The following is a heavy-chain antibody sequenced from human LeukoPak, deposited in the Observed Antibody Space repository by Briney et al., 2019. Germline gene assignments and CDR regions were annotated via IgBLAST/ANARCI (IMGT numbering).Heavy chain of an antibody. D-gene: IGHD6-13*01. J-gene: IGHJ5*02. CDR2: IYYTGRT. V-gene: IGHV4-39*01. Sequence: SETLSLTCTVSGGSISSSGHSWGWIRQPPGKWLECTGTIYYTGRTYYNPSLKSRVTISVDTSKNQFSLRLSSVTAADTAVYYCAQSLGSSDWMGNWFDRWGQGMLVTVSS. CDR1: GGSISSSGHS. CDR3: AQSLGSSDWMGNWFDR.